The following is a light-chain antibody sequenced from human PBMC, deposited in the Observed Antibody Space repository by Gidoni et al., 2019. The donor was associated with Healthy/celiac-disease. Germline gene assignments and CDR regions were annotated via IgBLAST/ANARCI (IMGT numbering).Light chain of an antibody. V-gene: IGKV6-21*02. J-gene: IGKJ3*01. CDR2: YAS. CDR1: QSICSS. CDR3: HQSSSLPFT. Sequence: EIVLTQSPDFQSVTPKEKVTITCRASQSICSSLHWYQQTPDQSPKLISKYASQSISGVTSRFSGSGSGTEFTLTINSREAEDAATYYCHQSSSLPFTLGPGTKVDIK.